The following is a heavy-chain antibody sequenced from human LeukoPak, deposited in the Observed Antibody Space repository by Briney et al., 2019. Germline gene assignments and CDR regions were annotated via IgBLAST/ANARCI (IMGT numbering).Heavy chain of an antibody. CDR3: ARVTGQFYFYYYMDV. D-gene: IGHD7-27*01. CDR1: GGSIRSTSYY. CDR2: IYYSGST. J-gene: IGHJ6*03. Sequence: SETLSLTCAVSGGSIRSTSYYWGWIRQPPGKGLEWIGSIYYSGSTYYNPSLKSRVTISLDTSKNEFSLKLSSVTAADTAVYYCARVTGQFYFYYYMDVWGKGTTVTVSS. V-gene: IGHV4-39*07.